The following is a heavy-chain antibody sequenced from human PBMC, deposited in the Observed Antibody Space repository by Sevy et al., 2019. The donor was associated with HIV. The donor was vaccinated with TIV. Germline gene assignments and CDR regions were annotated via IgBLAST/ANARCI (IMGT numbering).Heavy chain of an antibody. Sequence: GGSLRLSCAASGFTFSSYWMNWVRQAPGKGLEWVSSISSSSSYIYYADSVKGRFTISRDNAKNSLYLQMNSLRAEDTAVYYCAGTGIAVAGTPYYYGMDVWGQGTTVTVSS. J-gene: IGHJ6*02. CDR2: ISSSSSYI. V-gene: IGHV3-21*01. CDR3: AGTGIAVAGTPYYYGMDV. D-gene: IGHD6-19*01. CDR1: GFTFSSYW.